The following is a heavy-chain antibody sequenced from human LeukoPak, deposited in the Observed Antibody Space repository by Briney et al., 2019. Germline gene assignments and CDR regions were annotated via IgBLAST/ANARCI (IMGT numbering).Heavy chain of an antibody. Sequence: ASVKVSCKASGYTFTSYAMHWVRQAPGQRLEWMGRINAGNGNTKYSQKFQGRVTITRDTSASTAYMELSSLRSEDTAVYYCARGGPLTYYYDSSGYYDAFDIWGQGTMVTVSS. V-gene: IGHV1-3*01. CDR3: ARGGPLTYYYDSSGYYDAFDI. J-gene: IGHJ3*02. CDR2: INAGNGNT. D-gene: IGHD3-22*01. CDR1: GYTFTSYA.